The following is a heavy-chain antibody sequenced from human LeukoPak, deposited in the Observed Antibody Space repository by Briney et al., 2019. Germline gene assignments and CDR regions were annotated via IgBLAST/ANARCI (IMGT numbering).Heavy chain of an antibody. CDR1: GFTFSSYA. Sequence: TGGSLRLSCAASGFTFSSYAMSWVRQAPGKGLEWVSAISGSGGSTYYADSVKGRFTISRDNSKNTLYLQMNSLSAEDTAVYYCAKFPYGDYGGYWGQGTLVTVSS. D-gene: IGHD4-17*01. CDR3: AKFPYGDYGGY. V-gene: IGHV3-23*01. J-gene: IGHJ4*02. CDR2: ISGSGGST.